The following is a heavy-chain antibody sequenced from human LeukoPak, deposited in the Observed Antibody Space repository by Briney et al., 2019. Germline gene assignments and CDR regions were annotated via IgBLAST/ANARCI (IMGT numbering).Heavy chain of an antibody. V-gene: IGHV3-23*01. CDR3: AKDPETYSSRWFDS. CDR2: LSDNGGSP. J-gene: IGHJ5*01. D-gene: IGHD2-21*01. CDR1: GFTFSSYA. Sequence: GGSLRLSCAASGFTFSSYAMSWVRQAPGKGLEWVSSLSDNGGSPYYTDSVKGRFTISRDNSKNTLYLHMNSLRVEDTAVYYCAKDPETYSSRWFDSWGQGTLVTVSS.